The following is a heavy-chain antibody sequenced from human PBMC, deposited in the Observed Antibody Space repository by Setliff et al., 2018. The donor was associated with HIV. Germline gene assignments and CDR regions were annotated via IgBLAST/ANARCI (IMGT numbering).Heavy chain of an antibody. Sequence: SETLSLTCSVTGGSIINYFWGWIRMPPGKGLEWIGYIYYSGSTDYNPSLESRVTMSVDTSKNQFSLKLPSVTAVDTAAYYCARSTVGIRGVVRGYYYYYMDVWGKGTTVTAP. CDR2: IYYSGST. CDR1: GGSIINYF. D-gene: IGHD3-10*01. CDR3: ARSTVGIRGVVRGYYYYYMDV. V-gene: IGHV4-59*12. J-gene: IGHJ6*03.